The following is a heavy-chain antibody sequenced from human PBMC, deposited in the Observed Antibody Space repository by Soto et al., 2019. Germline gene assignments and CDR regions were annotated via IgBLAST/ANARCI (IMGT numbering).Heavy chain of an antibody. CDR2: ISYDGSNK. CDR1: GFTFSSYG. D-gene: IGHD3-3*01. V-gene: IGHV3-30*03. CDR3: ARGVGGLFDY. J-gene: IGHJ4*02. Sequence: GGSLRLSCAASGFTFSSYGMHWVRQAPGKGLEWVAVISYDGSNKYYADSVKGRFTISRDNSKNTLYLQMNSLTAEDTAVYYCARGVGGLFDYWGQGTLVTVSS.